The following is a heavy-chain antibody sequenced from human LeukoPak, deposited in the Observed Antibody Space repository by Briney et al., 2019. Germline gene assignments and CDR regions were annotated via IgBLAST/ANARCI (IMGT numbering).Heavy chain of an antibody. CDR1: SRSISSYY. CDR2: NYYSGST. Sequence: PSETLSLTCTVSSRSISSYYWSWIRQPPGEGLEWIGYNYYSGSTSYNPSLKSRVTISIDASKNQFSLKVSSETGADTAVYYCESGTMMVGPWGQGTLVTVSS. J-gene: IGHJ5*02. CDR3: ESGTMMVGP. V-gene: IGHV4-59*01. D-gene: IGHD3-22*01.